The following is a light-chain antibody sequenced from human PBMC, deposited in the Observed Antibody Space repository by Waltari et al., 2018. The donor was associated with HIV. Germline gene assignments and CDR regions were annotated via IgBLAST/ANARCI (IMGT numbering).Light chain of an antibody. CDR3: AVRDDRLNGVL. CDR2: SNK. V-gene: IGLV1-44*01. J-gene: IGLJ2*01. CDR1: SSNIGSNS. Sequence: QSVLTQPPSVSATPGQQVTISCSGGSSNIGSNSVNWYQQLPGTAPKLLIYSNKQRSSGVPDRFSGSKSGTSASLAISGLQSDDETDYYCAVRDDRLNGVLFGGGTRLTVL.